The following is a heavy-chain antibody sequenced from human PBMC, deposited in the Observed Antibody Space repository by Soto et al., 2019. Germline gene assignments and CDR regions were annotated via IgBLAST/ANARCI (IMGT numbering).Heavy chain of an antibody. J-gene: IGHJ5*02. CDR1: GFSLSTSGVG. D-gene: IGHD6-13*01. CDR2: IYWDDDK. CDR3: AHSADSSSWVNCWFGP. V-gene: IGHV2-5*02. Sequence: QITLKESGPTLVKPTQTLTLTCTFSGFSLSTSGVGVGWIRQPPGKALEWLALIYWDDDKRYSPSLKSRLTITKDNSKNQVGLTMTNMDPVDTATYYCAHSADSSSWVNCWFGPWGQGTLVTVSS.